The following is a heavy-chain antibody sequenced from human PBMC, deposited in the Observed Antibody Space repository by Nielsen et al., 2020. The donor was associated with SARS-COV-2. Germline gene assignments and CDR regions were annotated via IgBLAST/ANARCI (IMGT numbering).Heavy chain of an antibody. V-gene: IGHV3-48*04. CDR2: ISGSGSTI. CDR1: GFTFSSYA. CDR3: ARVNGVGPYYYYYYMDV. Sequence: GGSLRLSCAASGFTFSSYAMSWVRQAPGKGLEWVSAISGSGSTIYYADSVKGRFTISRDNAKNSLYLQMNSLRAEDTAVYYCARVNGVGPYYYYYYMDVWGKGTTVTVSS. J-gene: IGHJ6*03. D-gene: IGHD2-8*01.